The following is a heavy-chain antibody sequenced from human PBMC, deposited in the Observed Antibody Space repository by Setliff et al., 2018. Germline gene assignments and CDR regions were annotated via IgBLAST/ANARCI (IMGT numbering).Heavy chain of an antibody. CDR2: INPRGGST. J-gene: IGHJ5*02. D-gene: IGHD6-13*01. V-gene: IGHV1-46*03. CDR1: GYTFTSYY. CDR3: VRSQQLSGWWFDP. Sequence: ASVKVSCKASGYTFTSYYMNWVRQAPGRGLEWMGIINPRGGSTSHAQKFQGRVTMTRDTSTSTVYMEMSSLRSEDTAVYYCVRSQQLSGWWFDPWGQGTLVTSPQ.